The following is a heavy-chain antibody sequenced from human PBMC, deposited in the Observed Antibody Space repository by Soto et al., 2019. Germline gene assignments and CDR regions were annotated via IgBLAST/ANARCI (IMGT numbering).Heavy chain of an antibody. J-gene: IGHJ3*02. V-gene: IGHV3-30*03. CDR2: VSYDGSNK. CDR1: GFTFSSYG. Sequence: QVQLVESGGGVVQPGRSLRLSCAASGFTFSSYGMHWVRQAPGKGLEWGAVVSYDGSNKYYADSLKGRFTISRDNSNNTLYLQMNSLRAEDTAVYYCATHHGSGSYGAFDIWGQGTMVTVSS. D-gene: IGHD3-10*01. CDR3: ATHHGSGSYGAFDI.